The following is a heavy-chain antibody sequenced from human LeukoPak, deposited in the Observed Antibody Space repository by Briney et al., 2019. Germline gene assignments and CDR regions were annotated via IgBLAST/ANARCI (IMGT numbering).Heavy chain of an antibody. CDR1: GFTVSINY. J-gene: IGHJ4*02. CDR2: IYRGGNT. Sequence: GGSLRPSWAASGFTVSINYMSWVRQAPGKGLEWVSVIYRGGNTYYADSVKGRFTISRDNSKNTVYLQMNSLRAEDTAVYYCARGETSSYDYWGQGTLVIVSS. V-gene: IGHV3-53*01. CDR3: ARGETSSYDY. D-gene: IGHD2-2*01.